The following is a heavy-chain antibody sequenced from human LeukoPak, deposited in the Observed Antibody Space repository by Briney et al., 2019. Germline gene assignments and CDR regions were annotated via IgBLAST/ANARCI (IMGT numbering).Heavy chain of an antibody. V-gene: IGHV4-31*03. D-gene: IGHD1-26*01. Sequence: SQTLSLTCTVSGGSISSGGYYWSWIRQHPGKGLEWIGYIYYSGSTYYNPSLKSRVTISVDTSKNQFSLKLSSVTAADTAVYYCARGVGSGSYYFDPWGQGTLVTVSS. J-gene: IGHJ5*02. CDR2: IYYSGST. CDR3: ARGVGSGSYYFDP. CDR1: GGSISSGGYY.